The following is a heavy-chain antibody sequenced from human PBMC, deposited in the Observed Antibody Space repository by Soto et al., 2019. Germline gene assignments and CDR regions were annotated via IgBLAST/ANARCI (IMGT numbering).Heavy chain of an antibody. J-gene: IGHJ6*02. D-gene: IGHD2-2*01. CDR1: GYTFTSYY. CDR3: AREFGYXXXXSCSAFVVDYYYGMDV. Sequence: QVQLVQSGAEVKKPGASVKVSCKASGYTFTSYYMHWVRQAPVQGLEWMGISNPSGGSTSYAQKFPSRATMPRDTATSTVYMELSSLRSEDTARYYCAREFGYXXXXSCSAFVVDYYYGMDVWGQGT. CDR2: SNPSGGST. V-gene: IGHV1-46*01.